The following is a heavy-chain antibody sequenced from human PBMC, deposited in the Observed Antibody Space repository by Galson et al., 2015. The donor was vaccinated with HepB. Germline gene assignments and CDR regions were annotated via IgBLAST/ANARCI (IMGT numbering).Heavy chain of an antibody. CDR3: ARERYSSGWTSYYYMDV. CDR2: ISSRGTTI. J-gene: IGHJ6*03. CDR1: GFTFSDYY. Sequence: SLRLSCAASGFTFSDYYMSWIRQAPGKGLEWVSFISSRGTTIYYADSVKGRFTISRDNAKNSLFLQMNSLRAEDTAVYYCARERYSSGWTSYYYMDVWGKGTTVTVSS. V-gene: IGHV3-11*01. D-gene: IGHD6-19*01.